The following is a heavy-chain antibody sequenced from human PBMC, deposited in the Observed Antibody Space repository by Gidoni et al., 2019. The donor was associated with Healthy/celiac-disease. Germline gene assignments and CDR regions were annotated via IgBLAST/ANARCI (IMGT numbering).Heavy chain of an antibody. CDR2: ISYDGSNK. CDR3: AKSLESTSSGWYTVAFDI. Sequence: QVPLVESGGGVVQPGRSLRLSCSASGFPFSSSGMHWVRQAPGKGLEWVAVISYDGSNKYYTDSVKGRFTISRDNSKNTLYLKMNSLRAEDTAVYYCAKSLESTSSGWYTVAFDIWGQGTMVTVSS. V-gene: IGHV3-30*18. J-gene: IGHJ3*02. D-gene: IGHD6-19*01. CDR1: GFPFSSSG.